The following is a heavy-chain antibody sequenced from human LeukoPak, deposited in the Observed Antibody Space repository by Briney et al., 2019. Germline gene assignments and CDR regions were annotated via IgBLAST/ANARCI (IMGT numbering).Heavy chain of an antibody. D-gene: IGHD4-11*01. J-gene: IGHJ4*02. CDR2: ISSSSSTI. CDR1: GFTFSSYS. V-gene: IGHV3-48*01. Sequence: GGSLRLSCAASGFTFSSYSMNWVRQAPGKGLEWVSYISSSSSTIYYADSVKGRFTISRDNAKNSLYLQMNSLRAEDTAVYYCARDPADYSKSLDYWGQGTLVTVSS. CDR3: ARDPADYSKSLDY.